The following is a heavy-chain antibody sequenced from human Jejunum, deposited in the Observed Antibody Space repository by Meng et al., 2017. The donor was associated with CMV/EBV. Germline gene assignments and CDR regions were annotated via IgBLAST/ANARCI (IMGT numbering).Heavy chain of an antibody. CDR1: STFSSHW. Sequence: STFSSHWMSWVRQAPGKGLEWVANIRHDGGEKYYVDSVKGRFTISRDNARNSLFLQMNSLRAEDTAVYYCARLGNDFWSGPDAFDIWGQGTTVTVSS. D-gene: IGHD3-3*01. V-gene: IGHV3-7*01. J-gene: IGHJ3*02. CDR2: IRHDGGEK. CDR3: ARLGNDFWSGPDAFDI.